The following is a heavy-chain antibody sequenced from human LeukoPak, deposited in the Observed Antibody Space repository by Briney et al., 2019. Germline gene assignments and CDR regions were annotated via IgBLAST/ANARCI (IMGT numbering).Heavy chain of an antibody. D-gene: IGHD5-18*01. CDR1: GFTFSSYS. CDR2: ISSSSSYI. V-gene: IGHV3-21*01. Sequence: GGSLRLSCAASGFTFSSYSMNWVRQAPGKGLEWVSSISSSSSYIYYADSVKGRFTISRDNAKNSLYLQMNSLRAEDTAVYYCARDHGDTAMAYFDYWGQGTLVTVSS. J-gene: IGHJ4*02. CDR3: ARDHGDTAMAYFDY.